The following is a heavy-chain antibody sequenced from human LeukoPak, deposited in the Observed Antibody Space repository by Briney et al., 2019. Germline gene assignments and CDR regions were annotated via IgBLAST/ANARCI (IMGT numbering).Heavy chain of an antibody. CDR2: TFHSGSP. Sequence: SETLSLTCNVSGYSINSGYYWGWIRPPPGKALEWIGTTFHSGSPNYNPSLKSRVTISIDTSKNQFSLKLSSVTAADTAFYYCARDAGGDFDYWGQGTLVTVSS. V-gene: IGHV4-38-2*02. CDR3: ARDAGGDFDY. CDR1: GYSINSGYY. D-gene: IGHD2-21*01. J-gene: IGHJ4*02.